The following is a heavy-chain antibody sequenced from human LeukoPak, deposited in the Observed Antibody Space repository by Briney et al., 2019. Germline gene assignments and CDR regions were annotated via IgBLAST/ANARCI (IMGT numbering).Heavy chain of an antibody. J-gene: IGHJ5*02. Sequence: SQTLSLTCAISGDSVSSNSASWNWIRQSPSRGLEWLGRTYYRSKWYDDYAISVKSRITINPDTSKNQFSLHLNSVTPEDSAVYYCARRLTQYDCFDPWGQGILVTVSS. CDR2: TYYRSKWYD. D-gene: IGHD2-2*01. V-gene: IGHV6-1*01. CDR3: ARRLTQYDCFDP. CDR1: GDSVSSNSAS.